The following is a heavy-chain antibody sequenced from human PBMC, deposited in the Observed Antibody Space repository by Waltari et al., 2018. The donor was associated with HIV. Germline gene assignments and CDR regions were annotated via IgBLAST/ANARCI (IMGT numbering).Heavy chain of an antibody. Sequence: QVQLVVSGGGVVQPGRSLRPSCAASSFTFSRYAMHWVRQAPGKGLEWVAVISYYGDNKYYADSVKGRFTISRDNSKNTLYLQMNSLRAEDTAVYYCAKGASGWSPGYWGQGTLVTVSS. CDR3: AKGASGWSPGY. D-gene: IGHD6-19*01. CDR2: ISYYGDNK. J-gene: IGHJ4*02. V-gene: IGHV3-30*04. CDR1: SFTFSRYA.